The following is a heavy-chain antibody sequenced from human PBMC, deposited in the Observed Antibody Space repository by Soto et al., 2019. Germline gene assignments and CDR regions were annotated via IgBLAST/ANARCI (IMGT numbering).Heavy chain of an antibody. CDR2: IKQDGSEK. V-gene: IGHV3-7*03. J-gene: IGHJ4*02. D-gene: IGHD3-9*01. CDR1: GFTFSSYW. CDR3: ASSVLRYFDWLLHRDY. Sequence: GGSLRLSCAASGFTFSSYWMSWVRRAPGKGLEWVANIKQDGSEKYCVDSVKGRFTISRDNAKNSLYLQMNSLRAEDTAVYYCASSVLRYFDWLLHRDYWGQGTLVTVSS.